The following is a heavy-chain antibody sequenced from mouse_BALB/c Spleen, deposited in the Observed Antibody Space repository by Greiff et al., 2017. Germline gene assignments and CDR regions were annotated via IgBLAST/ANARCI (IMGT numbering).Heavy chain of an antibody. CDR2: ISYDGSN. CDR3: ASGSDDGYTGAY. D-gene: IGHD2-3*01. CDR1: GYSITSGYY. V-gene: IGHV3-6*02. J-gene: IGHJ3*01. Sequence: EVKLVESGPGLVKPSQSLSLTCSVTGYSITSGYYWNWIRQFPGNKLEWMGYISYDGSNNYNPSLKNRISITRDTSKNQFFLKLNSVTTEDTATYYCASGSDDGYTGAYWGQGTLVTVSA.